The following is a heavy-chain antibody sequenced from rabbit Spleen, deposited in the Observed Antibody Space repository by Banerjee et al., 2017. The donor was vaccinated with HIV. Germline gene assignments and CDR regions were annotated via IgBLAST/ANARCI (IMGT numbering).Heavy chain of an antibody. D-gene: IGHD1-1*01. V-gene: IGHV1S45*01. Sequence: QEQLVESGGGLVQPEGSLTLICTASGFPFSNKAVMCWVRQAPGKGLEWIACINAITGKAVYATWAKGRFTFSKTSSTTVTLQMTSLTAADTATYFCARDTSSSFSSYGMDLWGPGTLVTVS. CDR2: INAITGKA. CDR3: ARDTSSSFSSYGMDL. J-gene: IGHJ6*01. CDR1: GFPFSNKAV.